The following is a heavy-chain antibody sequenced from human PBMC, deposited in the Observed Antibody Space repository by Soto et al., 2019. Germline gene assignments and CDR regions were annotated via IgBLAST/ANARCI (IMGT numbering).Heavy chain of an antibody. D-gene: IGHD3-22*01. CDR3: ARGHYYDSSGYYQYDAFDI. V-gene: IGHV1-69*13. CDR2: IIPIFGTA. CDR1: GGTFSSYS. J-gene: IGHJ3*02. Sequence: SVKVSCKASGGTFSSYSISWVRQAPGQGLEWMGGIIPIFGTANYAQKFQGRVTITADESTSTAYMELSSLRSEDTAVYYCARGHYYDSSGYYQYDAFDIWGQGTMVTVSS.